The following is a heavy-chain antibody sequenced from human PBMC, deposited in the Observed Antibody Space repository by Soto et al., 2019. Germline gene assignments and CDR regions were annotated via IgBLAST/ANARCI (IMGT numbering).Heavy chain of an antibody. CDR1: GYTFTSYG. D-gene: IGHD3-9*01. V-gene: IGHV1-18*01. Sequence: ASVKVSCKASGYTFTSYGISWVRQAPGQGLEWMGWISAYNGNTNYAQKLQGRVTMTTDTSTSTAYMELRSLRSDDTAVYYWARDFRYDILTGYNWFDPWGQGTLVTVSS. J-gene: IGHJ5*02. CDR3: ARDFRYDILTGYNWFDP. CDR2: ISAYNGNT.